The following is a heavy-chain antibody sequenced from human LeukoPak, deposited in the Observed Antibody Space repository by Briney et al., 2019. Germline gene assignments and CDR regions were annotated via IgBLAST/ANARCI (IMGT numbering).Heavy chain of an antibody. Sequence: ASVKVSCKASGGTFSSYDISWVRQAPGQGLEWMGGIMPMFGKANYAQKFQGRVTTTADKATSTAYMELSSLRSEDTAVYYCARVPQTYYYDSSGYPHYFDYWGQGTLVTVSS. CDR2: IMPMFGKA. D-gene: IGHD3-22*01. CDR3: ARVPQTYYYDSSGYPHYFDY. V-gene: IGHV1-69*06. J-gene: IGHJ4*02. CDR1: GGTFSSYD.